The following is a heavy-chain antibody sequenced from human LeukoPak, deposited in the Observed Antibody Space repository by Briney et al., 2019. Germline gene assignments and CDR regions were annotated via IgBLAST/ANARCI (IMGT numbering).Heavy chain of an antibody. CDR2: IYYSGST. V-gene: IGHV4-59*01. CDR3: ARAPNSSGYYYNYYYYMDV. D-gene: IGHD3-22*01. CDR1: GGSISSYY. Sequence: SQTLSLTCTVSGGSISSYYWSWIRQPPGKGLEWIGYIYYSGSTNYNPSLKSRVTISVDTSKNQFSLKLSSVTAADTAVYYCARAPNSSGYYYNYYYYMDVWGKGTTVTVSS. J-gene: IGHJ6*03.